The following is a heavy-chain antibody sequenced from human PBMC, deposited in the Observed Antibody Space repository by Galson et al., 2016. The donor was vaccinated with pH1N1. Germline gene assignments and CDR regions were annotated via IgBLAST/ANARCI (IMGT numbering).Heavy chain of an antibody. V-gene: IGHV3-33*01. Sequence: SLRLSCAASGFTFSNHAMHWVRHVPGKGLDWVALIWYDGSNQYYTDAVKGRFTISRDNSNNTLYLQMKSKRVEDTAVYYCVRESWRFGGDFDYWGQGTLVAVSS. J-gene: IGHJ4*02. CDR2: IWYDGSNQ. CDR1: GFTFSNHA. D-gene: IGHD2-15*01. CDR3: VRESWRFGGDFDY.